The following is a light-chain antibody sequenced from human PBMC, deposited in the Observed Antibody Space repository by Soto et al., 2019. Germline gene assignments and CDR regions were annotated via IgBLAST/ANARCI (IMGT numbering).Light chain of an antibody. Sequence: EIVLTQSPGTLSLSPGETATLSCRASQAVRSNCLAWYQQKPGQAPRLVMFATSSAGTGIPDRFSGGGSGTDFTLTISRLEPEDFAVYYCHQYDRSPRTFGQGTKVEIK. V-gene: IGKV3-20*01. CDR2: ATS. CDR1: QAVRSNC. CDR3: HQYDRSPRT. J-gene: IGKJ1*01.